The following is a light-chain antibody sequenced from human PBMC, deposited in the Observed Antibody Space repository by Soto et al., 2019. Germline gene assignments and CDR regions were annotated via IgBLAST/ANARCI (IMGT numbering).Light chain of an antibody. V-gene: IGKV1-5*03. CDR3: QQYNSYGT. J-gene: IGKJ2*01. CDR2: KAS. CDR1: QTISSW. Sequence: DIQMTQSPSTLSGSVGDRVTITCRASQTISSWLAWYQQKPGKAPKLLIYKASTLKSGVPSRFSGSGSGTEFALTIRSLKPDDFATFYCQQYNSYGTFGQGTKVDIK.